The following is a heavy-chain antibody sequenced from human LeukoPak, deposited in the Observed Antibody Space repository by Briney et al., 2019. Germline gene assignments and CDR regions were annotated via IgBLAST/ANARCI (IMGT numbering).Heavy chain of an antibody. Sequence: GGSLRLSCAASGFTFSSYAMSWVRQAPGKGLEWVSAISGSGGSTYFADSVKGRFTISRDNSKNTLYLQMNSLRAEDTAVYYCAKGGADYGDSYFDFWGQGTLVTVSA. V-gene: IGHV3-23*01. CDR1: GFTFSSYA. CDR2: ISGSGGST. CDR3: AKGGADYGDSYFDF. D-gene: IGHD4-17*01. J-gene: IGHJ4*02.